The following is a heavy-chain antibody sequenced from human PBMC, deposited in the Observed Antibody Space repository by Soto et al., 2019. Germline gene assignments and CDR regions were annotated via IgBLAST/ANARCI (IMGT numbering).Heavy chain of an antibody. CDR3: ARDMYYYDSSGYNTGRNDAFDI. Sequence: SVKVSCKASGGTFSSYAISWVRQAPGQGLEWMGGIIPIFGTANYAQKFQGRVTITADESTSTAYMELSSLRSEDTAVYYCARDMYYYDSSGYNTGRNDAFDIWGQGTMVT. D-gene: IGHD3-22*01. J-gene: IGHJ3*02. CDR1: GGTFSSYA. V-gene: IGHV1-69*13. CDR2: IIPIFGTA.